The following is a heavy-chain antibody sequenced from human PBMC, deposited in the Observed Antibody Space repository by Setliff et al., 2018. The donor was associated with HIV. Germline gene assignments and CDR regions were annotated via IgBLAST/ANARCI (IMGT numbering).Heavy chain of an antibody. CDR2: VNHSGST. CDR1: GESSNNDA. D-gene: IGHD6-13*01. Sequence: LSLTCAVFGESSNNDAWTWIRQPPGKGLEWIGEVNHSGSTNYNPTLNSRGTISVDTSKNQFSLKLTSVTAADTAVYYCARAISAAGIAPFDFWGQGTLVTVS. J-gene: IGHJ4*02. V-gene: IGHV4-34*01. CDR3: ARAISAAGIAPFDF.